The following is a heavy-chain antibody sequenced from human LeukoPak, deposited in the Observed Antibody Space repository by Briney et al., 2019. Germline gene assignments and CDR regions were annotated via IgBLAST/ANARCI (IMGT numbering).Heavy chain of an antibody. CDR2: ITASGDRT. CDR1: GFTFGDYV. V-gene: IGHV3-23*01. D-gene: IGHD2-15*01. Sequence: GGSLRLSCAAPGFTFGDYVMIWVRQAPGKGLEWVSGITASGDRTFYGDSVRGRFTVSRDNSKNTVYLQMNSLRVDDTAVYYCARRDIVVVVSASDYWGQGTLVTVSS. CDR3: ARRDIVVVVSASDY. J-gene: IGHJ4*02.